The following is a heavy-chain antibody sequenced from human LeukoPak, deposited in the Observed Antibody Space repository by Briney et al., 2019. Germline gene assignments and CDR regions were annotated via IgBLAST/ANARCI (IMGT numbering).Heavy chain of an antibody. J-gene: IGHJ3*02. D-gene: IGHD6-19*01. CDR1: GFTFSSYS. CDR3: ARDLFVAVAGTIGAFDI. Sequence: GGSVRLSCAASGFTFSSYSMNWVRQAPGKGLEWVSYISSSSTIYYADSVKGRFTISRDNAKNSLYLQMNSPRDEDTAVYYCARDLFVAVAGTIGAFDIWGQGTMVTVSS. CDR2: ISSSSTI. V-gene: IGHV3-48*02.